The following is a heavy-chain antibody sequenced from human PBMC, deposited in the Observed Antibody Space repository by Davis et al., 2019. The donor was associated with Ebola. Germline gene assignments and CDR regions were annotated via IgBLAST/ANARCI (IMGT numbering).Heavy chain of an antibody. CDR3: ARSLSTSDWYGYFQY. CDR1: GGSISFYY. Sequence: SETLSLTCNVSGGSISFYYWNWIRQAPGKGLEWIGDIFYNGITNYNPSLKSRLTISIDPSTNQFSLQLSSVTAADTAVYYCARSLSTSDWYGYFQYWGQGTLVIVSS. J-gene: IGHJ1*01. CDR2: IFYNGIT. D-gene: IGHD6-19*01. V-gene: IGHV4-59*01.